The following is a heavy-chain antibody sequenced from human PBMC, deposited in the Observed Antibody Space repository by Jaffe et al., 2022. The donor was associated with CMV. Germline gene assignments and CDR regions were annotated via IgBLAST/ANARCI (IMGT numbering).Heavy chain of an antibody. CDR2: IYYSGST. CDR3: ARLPIAQERSPPTIGIDY. V-gene: IGHV4-39*01. J-gene: IGHJ4*02. D-gene: IGHD5-12*01. CDR1: GGSISSSSYY. Sequence: QLQLQESGPGLVKPSETLSLTCTVSGGSISSSSYYWGWIRQPPGKGLEWIGSIYYSGSTYYNPSLKSRVTISVDTSKNQFSLKLSSVTAADTAVYYCARLPIAQERSPPTIGIDYWGQGTLVTVSS.